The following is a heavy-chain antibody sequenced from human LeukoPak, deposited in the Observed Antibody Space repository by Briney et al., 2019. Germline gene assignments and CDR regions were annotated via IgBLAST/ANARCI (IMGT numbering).Heavy chain of an antibody. Sequence: PGGSLRLSCAASGFTFSSYGMHWVRQAPGKGLEWVAVISYDGSNKYYADSVKGRFTISRDNSKNTLYLQMDSLRVEDTAVYYCARDLCSTTSCFDYWGQGTLVSVSS. CDR1: GFTFSSYG. D-gene: IGHD2-2*01. J-gene: IGHJ4*02. V-gene: IGHV3-30*03. CDR3: ARDLCSTTSCFDY. CDR2: ISYDGSNK.